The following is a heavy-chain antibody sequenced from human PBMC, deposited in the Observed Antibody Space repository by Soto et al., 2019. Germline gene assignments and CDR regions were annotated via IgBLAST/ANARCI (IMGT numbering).Heavy chain of an antibody. CDR2: INPNSGGT. CDR1: GYPFTGYY. CDR3: ARGSSIEPPYGMDV. J-gene: IGHJ6*02. V-gene: IGHV1-2*02. D-gene: IGHD6-6*01. Sequence: GSVKVSFKASGYPFTGYYMHLVRQAPGQGLEWMGWINPNSGGTNYAQKFQGRVTMTRDTSISTAYMELSRLRSDDTAVYYCARGSSIEPPYGMDVWGQGTTVTVSS.